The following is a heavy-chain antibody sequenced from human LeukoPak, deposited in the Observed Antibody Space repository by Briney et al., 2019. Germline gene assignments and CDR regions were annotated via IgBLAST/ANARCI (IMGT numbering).Heavy chain of an antibody. D-gene: IGHD5-18*01. Sequence: SETLSLTCTVSGGSISSSSYYWIWIRQPAGKGLEWIGRIYTSGSTNYNASLKSRLTISVDTSKNQFSLKLSSVTAEDTAVYYCARGYTYFDYWGQGTLVTVSA. CDR1: GGSISSSSYY. CDR2: IYTSGST. J-gene: IGHJ4*02. V-gene: IGHV4-61*02. CDR3: ARGYTYFDY.